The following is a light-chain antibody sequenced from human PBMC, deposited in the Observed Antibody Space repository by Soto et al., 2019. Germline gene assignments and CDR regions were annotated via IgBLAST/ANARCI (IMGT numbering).Light chain of an antibody. CDR3: SSYTSIRYV. CDR2: DVS. V-gene: IGLV2-14*01. J-gene: IGLJ1*01. CDR1: SSDVGGYNY. Sequence: QSALTQPASVSGSPGQSITISCTGTSSDVGGYNYVSWYQQHPGKAPKLMIYDVSNRPSGVSNRFSGSKSGNTASLTISGLQAEYEADYYCSSYTSIRYVFGTGTKVTVL.